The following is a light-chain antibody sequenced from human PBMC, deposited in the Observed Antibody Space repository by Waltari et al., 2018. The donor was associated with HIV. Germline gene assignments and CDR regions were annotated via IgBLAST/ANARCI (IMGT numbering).Light chain of an antibody. CDR1: QSVSSSY. J-gene: IGKJ2*01. CDR3: QHFDTSLPKYT. Sequence: EFVLTQSPGTLSLSPGERATLSCRARQSVSSSYLAWYQQRPGQAPRSLIYGASSRAAGIPDRFTGSGSGTDFTLTISRLEPEDFAVYYCQHFDTSLPKYTFGQGTKLEIK. V-gene: IGKV3-20*01. CDR2: GAS.